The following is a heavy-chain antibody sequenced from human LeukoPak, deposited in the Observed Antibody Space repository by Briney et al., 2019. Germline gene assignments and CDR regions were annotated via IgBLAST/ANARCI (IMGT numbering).Heavy chain of an antibody. CDR1: GFPFSSYE. Sequence: PGGSLRLSCAASGFPFSSYEMNWVRQAPGKGLEWVSYISSSGSTIYYADSVKGRFTISRDNAKNSLYLQMNGLRAEDTAVYYCARDGATYYYGSGSYTHYYMDVWGKGTTVTVSS. J-gene: IGHJ6*03. CDR3: ARDGATYYYGSGSYTHYYMDV. V-gene: IGHV3-48*03. D-gene: IGHD3-10*01. CDR2: ISSSGSTI.